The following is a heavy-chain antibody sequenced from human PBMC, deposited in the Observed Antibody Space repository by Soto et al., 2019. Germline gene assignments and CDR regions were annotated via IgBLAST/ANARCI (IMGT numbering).Heavy chain of an antibody. J-gene: IGHJ5*02. CDR1: GDSISSRNW. V-gene: IGHV4-4*02. Sequence: QVQLQESGPGLVKPSETLSLTWAVSGDSISSRNWWSWVRQTPGKGLEYIGEIHHSGSTNYNPSLKSRVTMSVDKSKNQFSLNLNSVTAADTAIYYCARRKLEMMYVGWFDPWGQGTLVTVSS. CDR3: ARRKLEMMYVGWFDP. CDR2: IHHSGST. D-gene: IGHD2-8*01.